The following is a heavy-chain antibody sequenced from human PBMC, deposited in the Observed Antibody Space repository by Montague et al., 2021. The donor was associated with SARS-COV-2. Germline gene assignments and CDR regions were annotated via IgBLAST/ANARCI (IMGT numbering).Heavy chain of an antibody. Sequence: SETLSLTCTVSGSSISSSSYYWGRIHQPPGKGLEWIGSIYYSGSTYYNPSLKSRVTISVDTSKNQFSLKLSSVTAADTAVYYCARHSGRDTIFGVVIIPDAFDIWGQGTMVTVSS. J-gene: IGHJ3*02. CDR2: IYYSGST. CDR3: ARHSGRDTIFGVVIIPDAFDI. V-gene: IGHV4-39*01. D-gene: IGHD3-3*01. CDR1: GSSISSSSYY.